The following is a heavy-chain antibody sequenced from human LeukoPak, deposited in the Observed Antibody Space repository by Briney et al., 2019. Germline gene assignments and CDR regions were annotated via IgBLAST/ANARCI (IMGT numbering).Heavy chain of an antibody. V-gene: IGHV5-51*01. CDR3: ARHGPYGSGSYLH. D-gene: IGHD3-10*01. CDR2: IYPGDSDT. CDR1: GYSFTSYW. J-gene: IGHJ4*02. Sequence: GESLQISSKGSGYSFTSYWIGWVRPVPGKGLEWMGIIYPGDSDTRYSPSFQGQVTISADKSISTAYLQWSSRKASDTAMYYCARHGPYGSGSYLHWGRGTLVTVSS.